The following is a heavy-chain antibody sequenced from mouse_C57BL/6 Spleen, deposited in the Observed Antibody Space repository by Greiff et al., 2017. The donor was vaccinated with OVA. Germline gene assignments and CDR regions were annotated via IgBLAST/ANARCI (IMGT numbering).Heavy chain of an antibody. CDR1: GYTFTSYW. Sequence: QVQLQQSGAELVKPGASVKSSCKASGYTFTSYWMHWVKQRPGQGLEWIGMIHPNSGSTNYNEKFKSKATLTVDKSSSTAYMQLSSLTSEDSAVYYCARSHYDYDGGFAYWGQGTLVTVSA. V-gene: IGHV1-64*01. CDR3: ARSHYDYDGGFAY. CDR2: IHPNSGST. D-gene: IGHD2-4*01. J-gene: IGHJ3*01.